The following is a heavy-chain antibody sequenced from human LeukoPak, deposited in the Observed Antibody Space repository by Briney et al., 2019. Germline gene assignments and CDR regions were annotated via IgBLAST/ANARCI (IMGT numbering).Heavy chain of an antibody. Sequence: GGSLRLSCAASGFTFSCYAKIWVRQAPGKGLEWVSTISGNGDSTYSADSVKGRFTISRDYSKNTLFLQMNSLRAEDTAVYYCARGQYYYGSASPDYWGQGTLVTVSS. CDR3: ARGQYYYGSASPDY. D-gene: IGHD3-10*01. CDR1: GFTFSCYA. J-gene: IGHJ4*02. CDR2: ISGNGDST. V-gene: IGHV3-23*01.